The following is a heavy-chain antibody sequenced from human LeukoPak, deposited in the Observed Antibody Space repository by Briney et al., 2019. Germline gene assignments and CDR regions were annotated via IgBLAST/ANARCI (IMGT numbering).Heavy chain of an antibody. J-gene: IGHJ3*02. CDR2: IWFSGNA. CDR1: GGSITSGDYY. CDR3: ARYCTGAICYSGAFDI. Sequence: SQTLSLTCTVSGGSITSGDYYWSWIRQSPGEGLEWIGYIWFSGNAYYNPSLKSRVTISVDTSKTRFSLKLTSVTAADTAVYYCARYCTGAICYSGAFDIWGRGTMDTVSS. V-gene: IGHV4-30-4*01. D-gene: IGHD2-15*01.